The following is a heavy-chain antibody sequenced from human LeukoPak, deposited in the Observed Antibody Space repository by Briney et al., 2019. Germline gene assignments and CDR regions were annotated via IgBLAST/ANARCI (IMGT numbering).Heavy chain of an antibody. D-gene: IGHD3/OR15-3a*01. Sequence: GGSLRLSCAVSGFRVSDYYTSWVRQAPGKGLEWVGLIRDSGEAFYADFVRGRFAISRDKSENTLYLQMNSLRVEDTAVYFCARDRAALQDWVEFDPWGQGTPVIVSS. V-gene: IGHV3-66*03. J-gene: IGHJ5*02. CDR2: IRDSGEA. CDR3: ARDRAALQDWVEFDP. CDR1: GFRVSDYY.